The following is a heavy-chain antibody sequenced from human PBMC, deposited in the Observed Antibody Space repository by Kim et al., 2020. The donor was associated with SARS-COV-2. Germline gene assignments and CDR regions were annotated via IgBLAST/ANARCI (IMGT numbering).Heavy chain of an antibody. J-gene: IGHJ4*02. CDR3: ARVGDSGWYVLYFDS. CDR1: GGSIISGGYY. V-gene: IGHV4-31*03. Sequence: SETLSLTCTVSGGSIISGGYYWSWIRQHPGKGLEWIGYIYYSGSTYYNPSLKSRVTISVDTSKNQFSLKLSSVTAADTCLYYCARVGDSGWYVLYFDSWGQGTLVTVST. D-gene: IGHD6-19*01. CDR2: IYYSGST.